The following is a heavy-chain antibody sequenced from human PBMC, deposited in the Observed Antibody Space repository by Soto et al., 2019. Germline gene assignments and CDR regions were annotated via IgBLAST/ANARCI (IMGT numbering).Heavy chain of an antibody. J-gene: IGHJ6*02. D-gene: IGHD7-27*01. CDR2: INPNSGGT. Sequence: ASVKVSCKASGYTFTGYYMHWVRQSPVQGLEWMGCINPNSGGTNYAQKFQGRVTMTRDTSISTAYMELSRLRSDDTAGYYCARGTGDLVYYYYYGMDVWGQGTTVTVSS. CDR1: GYTFTGYY. CDR3: ARGTGDLVYYYYYGMDV. V-gene: IGHV1-2*02.